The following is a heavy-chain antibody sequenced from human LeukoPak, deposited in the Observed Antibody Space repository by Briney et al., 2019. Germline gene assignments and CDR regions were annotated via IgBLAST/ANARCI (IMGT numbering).Heavy chain of an antibody. J-gene: IGHJ6*02. Sequence: GASVKVSCKASGYTFTSYAMHWVRQAPGQRLEWMGWINAGNGNTKYSQKFQGRVTITADESTSTAYMELSSLRSEDTAVYYCARDLYDYGDYRSYYYYGMDVWGQGTTVTVSS. V-gene: IGHV1-3*01. CDR2: INAGNGNT. CDR1: GYTFTSYA. D-gene: IGHD4-17*01. CDR3: ARDLYDYGDYRSYYYYGMDV.